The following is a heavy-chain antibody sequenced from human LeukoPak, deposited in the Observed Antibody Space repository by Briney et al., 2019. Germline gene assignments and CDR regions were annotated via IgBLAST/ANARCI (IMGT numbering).Heavy chain of an antibody. J-gene: IGHJ3*02. D-gene: IGHD7-27*01. CDR1: GSAFTGYY. CDR2: INPDSGGG. V-gene: IGHV1-2*02. CDR3: ARGPPQLGMHDPFET. Sequence: ASVKVSCKPSGSAFTGYYIHWVRQARGQGLEWMGWINPDSGGGDIGHKFQGRVAMTRDTSGTTVFMEVRRLTSDDTAVYYCARGPPQLGMHDPFETWGQGTLVTVSS.